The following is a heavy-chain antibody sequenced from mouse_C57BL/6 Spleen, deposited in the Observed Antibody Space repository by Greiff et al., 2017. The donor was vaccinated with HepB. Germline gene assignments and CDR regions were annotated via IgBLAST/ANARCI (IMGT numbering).Heavy chain of an antibody. D-gene: IGHD1-1*01. CDR3: ARGAYYYGSRDFAY. CDR2: ISDGGSYT. CDR1: GFTFSSYA. V-gene: IGHV5-4*01. Sequence: EVQLVESGGGLVKPGGSLKLSCAASGFTFSSYAMSWVRQTPEKRLEWVATISDGGSYTYYPDNVKGRFTISRDNAKNNLYLQMSHLKSEDTAMYYCARGAYYYGSRDFAYWGQGTLVTVSA. J-gene: IGHJ3*01.